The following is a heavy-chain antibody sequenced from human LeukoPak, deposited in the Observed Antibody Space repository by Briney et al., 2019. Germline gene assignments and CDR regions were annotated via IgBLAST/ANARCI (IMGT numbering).Heavy chain of an antibody. CDR1: GGSIRSYY. D-gene: IGHD5-18*01. Sequence: SETLSLTCTVSGGSIRSYYWSWIRQPPGKGLEWIGYIYYSGGTTYSPSLQSRVTMSVDTSKNQFSLKLRSVAAADTAVYYCARDQEGYGIDIWGQGTMVTVSS. CDR3: ARDQEGYGIDI. J-gene: IGHJ3*02. CDR2: IYYSGGT. V-gene: IGHV4-59*01.